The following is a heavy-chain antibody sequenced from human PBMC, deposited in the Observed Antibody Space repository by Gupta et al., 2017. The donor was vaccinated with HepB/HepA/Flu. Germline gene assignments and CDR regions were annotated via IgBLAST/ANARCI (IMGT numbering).Heavy chain of an antibody. CDR2: ISGSAAST. Sequence: EVQLLESGGGLVQPGGSLRLSCASSCFTFISYAIHLGRQAPGKGLEWVSAISGSAASTYYADSVKGRFTISRDNSENTLYLHMNSLRVEDTAVYYCAKGYSSRWTGGWFDPWGQGTLVTVSS. CDR1: CFTFISYA. CDR3: AKGYSSRWTGGWFDP. J-gene: IGHJ5*02. V-gene: IGHV3-23*01. D-gene: IGHD6-13*01.